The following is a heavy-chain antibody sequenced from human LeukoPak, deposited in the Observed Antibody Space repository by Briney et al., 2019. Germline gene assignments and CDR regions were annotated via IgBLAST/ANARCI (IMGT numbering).Heavy chain of an antibody. V-gene: IGHV3-33*01. CDR2: IWYDGSKK. D-gene: IGHD1-14*01. Sequence: GGSLRLSCAASGFTFSGYGMHWVRQAPGAGLEWVAVIWYDGSKKYYADSVKGRFTISRDNSKNTLNLQMNSLRAEDTAVYYCARYNVILDAFDIWGQGTMVTVSS. J-gene: IGHJ3*02. CDR3: ARYNVILDAFDI. CDR1: GFTFSGYG.